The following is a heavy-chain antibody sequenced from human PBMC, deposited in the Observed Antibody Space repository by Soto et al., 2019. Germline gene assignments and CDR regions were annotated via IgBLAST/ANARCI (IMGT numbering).Heavy chain of an antibody. Sequence: PGGSLRLSCAASGFTFSSYAMSWVRQAPGKGLEWVSAISGSGGSTYYADSVKGRFTISRDNSKNTLYLQMNSLRAEDTAVYYCAKDRDVIAVAGLNWFDPWGQGTLVTVSS. CDR2: ISGSGGST. J-gene: IGHJ5*02. CDR1: GFTFSSYA. D-gene: IGHD6-19*01. V-gene: IGHV3-23*01. CDR3: AKDRDVIAVAGLNWFDP.